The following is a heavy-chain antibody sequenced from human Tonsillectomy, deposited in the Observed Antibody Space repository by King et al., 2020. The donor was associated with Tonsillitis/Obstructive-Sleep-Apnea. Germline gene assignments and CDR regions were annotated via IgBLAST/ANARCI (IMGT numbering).Heavy chain of an antibody. CDR1: GFTFGDYG. V-gene: IGHV3-49*04. CDR2: IRSKAYGGTT. D-gene: IGHD1-26*01. Sequence: VQLVESGGGLVQPGRSLRLSCTVSGFTFGDYGMSWVRQAPGKGLEWVGFIRSKAYGGTTEYAASVKGRFTVSRDDSETIAYLQMNSLKTEDTAMYYCTRVGTSGRYSYDIWGQGTMVTVSS. J-gene: IGHJ3*02. CDR3: TRVGTSGRYSYDI.